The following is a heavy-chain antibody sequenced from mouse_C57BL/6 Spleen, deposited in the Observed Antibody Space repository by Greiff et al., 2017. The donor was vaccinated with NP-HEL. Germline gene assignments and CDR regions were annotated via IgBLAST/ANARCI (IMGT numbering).Heavy chain of an antibody. CDR2: IDPSDSET. D-gene: IGHD3-2*02. CDR3: ARWAAQATYWFAY. V-gene: IGHV1-52*01. J-gene: IGHJ3*01. Sequence: QVQLQQPGAELVRPGSSVKLSCKASGYTFTSYWMHWVKQRPIQGLEWIGNIDPSDSETHYNQKFKDKATLTVDKSSSTAYMQLSSLTSEDSAVYYCARWAAQATYWFAYWGQGTLVTVSA. CDR1: GYTFTSYW.